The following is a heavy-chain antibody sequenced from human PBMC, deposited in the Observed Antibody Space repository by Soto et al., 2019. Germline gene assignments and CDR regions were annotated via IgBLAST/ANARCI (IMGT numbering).Heavy chain of an antibody. D-gene: IGHD1-20*01. CDR2: VCHSGTI. CDR3: ARDVGRYNINRVWFAP. V-gene: IGHV4-38-2*02. Sequence: PSETLSLTCVGSGYRSNIDACWGWIRQSPEKGLEWLGSVCHSGTIYYNPSLKSRVTISLDTSKNQFSLSLSSVTAADTALYYCARDVGRYNINRVWFAPWGQGILVTVSS. CDR1: GYRSNIDAC. J-gene: IGHJ5*02.